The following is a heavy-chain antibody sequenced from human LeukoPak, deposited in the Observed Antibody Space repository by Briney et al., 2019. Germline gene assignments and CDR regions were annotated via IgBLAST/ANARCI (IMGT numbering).Heavy chain of an antibody. V-gene: IGHV1-2*02. CDR1: GYTFTGYY. CDR3: ARDRNSGSSLDI. CDR2: INPNSGDT. D-gene: IGHD6-6*01. Sequence: ASVKVSCKASGYTFTGYYMHWVRQAPGQGLEWMGWINPNSGDTKYAQKFQGRVTMTRDTSISTAYMELSRLRSDDTAVYYCARDRNSGSSLDIWGQGTMLTASS. J-gene: IGHJ3*02.